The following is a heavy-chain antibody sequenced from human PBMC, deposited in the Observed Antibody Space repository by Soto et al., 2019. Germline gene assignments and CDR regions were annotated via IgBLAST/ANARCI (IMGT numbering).Heavy chain of an antibody. CDR1: GGTFSSYA. D-gene: IGHD3-16*01. CDR2: VIPIFGTA. Sequence: SVKVSCKAAGGTFSSYAISWGRQAPGQGLEWMGGVIPIFGTANYAQKFQGRVTITADESTSTAYMELSSLRSEDTAVYYCARDRVGGIMYFDYWGQGTLVTVSS. CDR3: ARDRVGGIMYFDY. V-gene: IGHV1-69*13. J-gene: IGHJ4*02.